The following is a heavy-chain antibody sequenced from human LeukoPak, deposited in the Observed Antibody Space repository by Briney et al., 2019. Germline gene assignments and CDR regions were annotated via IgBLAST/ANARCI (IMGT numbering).Heavy chain of an antibody. Sequence: GGSLRLSCAASGFTFSSYAMSWVRQAPGEGLEWVSAIGGSGGTTYYADSVKGRFTISRDNSKNTVYLQMNSLRAEDTAVYYCAKRDSSGYYYFGYWGQGTLVTASS. CDR1: GFTFSSYA. D-gene: IGHD3-22*01. CDR2: IGGSGGTT. V-gene: IGHV3-23*01. J-gene: IGHJ4*02. CDR3: AKRDSSGYYYFGY.